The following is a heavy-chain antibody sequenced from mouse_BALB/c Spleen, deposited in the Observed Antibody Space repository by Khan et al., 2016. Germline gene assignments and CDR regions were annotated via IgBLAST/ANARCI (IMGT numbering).Heavy chain of an antibody. J-gene: IGHJ3*01. Sequence: QVQLQQSGPELVRPGSSVKISCKASGYAFTSYWMNWVKQRPGQGLEWIGQIYPGDGNTNYNGKFKGKATLTADKSSSTAYMQLSSLTSEDSAGYCCGGEDYGYDTFAYWGQGTLATVSA. V-gene: IGHV1-80*01. CDR2: IYPGDGNT. D-gene: IGHD2-2*01. CDR3: GGEDYGYDTFAY. CDR1: GYAFTSYW.